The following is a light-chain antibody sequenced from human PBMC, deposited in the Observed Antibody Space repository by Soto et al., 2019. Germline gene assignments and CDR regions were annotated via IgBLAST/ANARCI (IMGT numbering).Light chain of an antibody. CDR2: DTS. CDR1: QSVSSS. V-gene: IGKV3-15*01. Sequence: EIVVPQSPATLYVSTGERVTLSCRASQSVSSSLAWYQQRPGQAPRLLIYDTSTRAAGIAARFSGSGSGTEFTLTISSLQSEDFAVYYCQQYVHWPPGTFGQGTKVDIK. CDR3: QQYVHWPPGT. J-gene: IGKJ1*01.